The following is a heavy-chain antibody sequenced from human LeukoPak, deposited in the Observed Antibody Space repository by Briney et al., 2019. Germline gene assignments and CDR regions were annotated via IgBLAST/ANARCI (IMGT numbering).Heavy chain of an antibody. CDR2: MNPNSGNT. V-gene: IGHV1-8*02. J-gene: IGHJ3*02. CDR3: AGSITMVRGVIISPSDAFDI. D-gene: IGHD3-10*01. CDR1: GYTFTSYD. Sequence: ASVKVSCKASGYTFTSYDINWVRQATGQGLEWMGWMNPNSGNTGYAQKLQGRVTMTTDTSTSTAYMELRSLRSDDTAVYYCAGSITMVRGVIISPSDAFDIWGQGTMVTVSS.